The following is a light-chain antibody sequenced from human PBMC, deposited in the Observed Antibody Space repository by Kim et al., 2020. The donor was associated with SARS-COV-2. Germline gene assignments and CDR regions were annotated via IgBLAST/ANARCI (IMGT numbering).Light chain of an antibody. Sequence: SYELTQPPSVSVAPGKTARITCGGNNIGSKSVHWHQQKPGQAPVLVIYYDSDRPSGIPERFSGSNSGNTATLTISRVEAGDEADYYCQVWDSSSDHSYVFGTGTKVTVL. CDR2: YDS. V-gene: IGLV3-21*04. CDR3: QVWDSSSDHSYV. J-gene: IGLJ1*01. CDR1: NIGSKS.